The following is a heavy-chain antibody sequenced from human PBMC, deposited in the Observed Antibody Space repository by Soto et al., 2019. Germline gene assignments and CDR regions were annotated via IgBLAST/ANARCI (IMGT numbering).Heavy chain of an antibody. CDR2: ISGSGGST. V-gene: IGHV3-23*01. CDR3: AKNSEEDFWSGYYHFDY. J-gene: IGHJ4*02. D-gene: IGHD3-3*01. CDR1: GFTFSSYA. Sequence: EVQLLESGGGLVQPGGSLRLSCAASGFTFSSYAMSWVRQAPGKGLEWDSAISGSGGSTYYADSVKGRFTISRDNSKNTLYLQMNSLRAEDTAVYYCAKNSEEDFWSGYYHFDYWGQGTLVTVSS.